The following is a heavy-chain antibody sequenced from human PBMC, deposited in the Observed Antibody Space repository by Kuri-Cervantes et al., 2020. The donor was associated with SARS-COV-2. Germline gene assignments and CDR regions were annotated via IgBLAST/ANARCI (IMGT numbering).Heavy chain of an antibody. Sequence: GSLRLSCAVYGGSFSGYYWSWIRQPPGKGLEWIGEINHSGSTNYNPSLKSRVTISVDTSKNQFSLKLSSVTAADTAVYYCARHSQGYYYYYMDVWGKGTTVTVSS. CDR2: INHSGST. V-gene: IGHV4-34*01. CDR1: GGSFSGYY. D-gene: IGHD2-21*01. CDR3: ARHSQGYYYYYMDV. J-gene: IGHJ6*03.